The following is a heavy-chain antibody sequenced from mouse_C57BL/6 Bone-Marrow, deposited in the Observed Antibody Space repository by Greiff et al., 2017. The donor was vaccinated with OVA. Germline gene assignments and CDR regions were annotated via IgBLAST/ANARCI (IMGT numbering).Heavy chain of an antibody. J-gene: IGHJ2*01. CDR3: ATGTTVVGFDY. CDR1: GYTFTDYY. Sequence: VQLQQSGAELVRPGASVKLSCKASGYTFTDYYINWVKQRPGQGLEWIARIYPGSGNTYYNEKFKGKATLTAEKSSSTAYMQLSSLTSEDSAVYFCATGTTVVGFDYWGQGTTLTVSS. D-gene: IGHD1-1*01. CDR2: IYPGSGNT. V-gene: IGHV1-76*01.